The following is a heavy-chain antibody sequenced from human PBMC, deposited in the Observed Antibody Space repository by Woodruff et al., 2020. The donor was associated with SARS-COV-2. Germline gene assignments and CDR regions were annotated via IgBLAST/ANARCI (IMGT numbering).Heavy chain of an antibody. V-gene: IGHV2-5*02. CDR2: IYWDDDK. J-gene: IGHJ5*02. Sequence: KALEWLAHIYWDDDKRYSPSLKSRLTITKDTSKNQVVLTMTNMDPVDTATYYCAHRISGWSGPSFDPWGQGTLV. D-gene: IGHD6-19*01. CDR3: AHRISGWSGPSFDP.